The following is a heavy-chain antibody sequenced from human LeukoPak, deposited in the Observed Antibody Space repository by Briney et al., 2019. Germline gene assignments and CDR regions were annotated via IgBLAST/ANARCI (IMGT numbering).Heavy chain of an antibody. Sequence: PSETLSLTCTVSGDSISSGNYYWSWVRQAPGKGLEWVSVIYSGGDTYYADSVKGRFTISRDDSKNTLDLHMKSLRAEDTALYYCARGGSYISNAFDIWGQGTMVTVSS. D-gene: IGHD1-26*01. V-gene: IGHV3-53*01. CDR3: ARGGSYISNAFDI. J-gene: IGHJ3*02. CDR1: GDSISSGNYY. CDR2: IYSGGDT.